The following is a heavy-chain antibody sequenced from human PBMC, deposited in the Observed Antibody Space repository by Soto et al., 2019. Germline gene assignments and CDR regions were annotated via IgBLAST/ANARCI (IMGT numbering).Heavy chain of an antibody. J-gene: IGHJ6*02. CDR1: GGSFNGYY. Sequence: QVQLQQWGAGLLKPSETLSLACAVYGGSFNGYYWSWIRQPPGQGLEWFGEINHRRSTNYNPSLKSLVTISIDTSQNQFSLKLSSVTAADTAVYYCARGRDSSSTVSSYYVMDVWGQGTTVSVSS. D-gene: IGHD6-6*01. CDR3: ARGRDSSSTVSSYYVMDV. CDR2: INHRRST. V-gene: IGHV4-34*01.